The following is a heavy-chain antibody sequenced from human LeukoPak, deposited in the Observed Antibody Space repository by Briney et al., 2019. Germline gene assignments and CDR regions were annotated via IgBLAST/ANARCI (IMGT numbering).Heavy chain of an antibody. CDR3: ARGALTRIYYLDF. Sequence: SQTLSLTCTVSGGSIRSDGYYWNWIRQPPGKGLEWIGFIYYNGSTNYNPSLKSRFAISVDTPKNQFSLKLSSVTAADTAVYYCARGALTRIYYLDFWGQGTLVTVSS. CDR1: GGSIRSDGYY. D-gene: IGHD3-10*01. V-gene: IGHV4-30-4*01. CDR2: IYYNGST. J-gene: IGHJ4*02.